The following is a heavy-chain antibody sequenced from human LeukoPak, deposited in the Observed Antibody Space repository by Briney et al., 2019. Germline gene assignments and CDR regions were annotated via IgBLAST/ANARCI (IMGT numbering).Heavy chain of an antibody. Sequence: GGSLRLFCAASGFTFSSYGMHWVRQAPGKGLEWVAFIRYDGSNKYYADSVKGRFTISRDNSKNTLYLQMNSLRAEDTAVYYCAKEVVEMATKALAYWGQATLVNVSS. CDR3: AKEVVEMATKALAY. V-gene: IGHV3-30*02. D-gene: IGHD5-24*01. CDR2: IRYDGSNK. J-gene: IGHJ4*01. CDR1: GFTFSSYG.